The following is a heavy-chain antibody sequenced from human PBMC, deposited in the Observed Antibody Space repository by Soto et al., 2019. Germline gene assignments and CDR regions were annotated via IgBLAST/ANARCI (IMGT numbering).Heavy chain of an antibody. V-gene: IGHV1-18*01. CDR3: ARLLTEGATFREDAFDL. J-gene: IGHJ3*01. D-gene: IGHD1-26*01. CDR2: ISTFNGKT. CDR1: RYTFTSHG. Sequence: QVQLVQSGGDVKTPGVSVKVSCTTFRYTFTSHGIAWVRQAPGQGLEWMGWISTFNGKTDYAQKFQGRVTMTADTLTSTVHMELRSLRSDDTAVYYCARLLTEGATFREDAFDLWGQGTKVTVSS.